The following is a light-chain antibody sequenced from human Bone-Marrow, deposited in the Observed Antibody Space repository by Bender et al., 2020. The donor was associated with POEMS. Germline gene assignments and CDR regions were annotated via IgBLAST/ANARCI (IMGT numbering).Light chain of an antibody. CDR2: AVS. CDR3: SSAVT. Sequence: QSALTQPPSASGSPGQSVTISCTGTSSDVGDYNYVSWYQQHPGKAPKLMIYAVSKRPSGISNRFSGSRSGDTASLTVSGLQPEDEGDYYCSSAVTFGGGTKLTVL. V-gene: IGLV2-8*01. CDR1: SSDVGDYNY. J-gene: IGLJ2*01.